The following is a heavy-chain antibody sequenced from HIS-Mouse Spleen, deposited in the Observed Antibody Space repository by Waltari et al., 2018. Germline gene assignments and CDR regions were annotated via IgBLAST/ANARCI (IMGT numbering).Heavy chain of an antibody. Sequence: QVQLQESGPGLVKPSVTLSLTCTVSGGFISSYYWGWIRQPPGKGLEWIGYIYNSGSTNSNPSLKSPVTISVDTSKSQFSLKLSSVTAAETAVYYCARRKSIAARQGWFDPWGQGTLVTVSS. V-gene: IGHV4-59*01. CDR1: GGFISSYY. CDR3: ARRKSIAARQGWFDP. CDR2: IYNSGST. D-gene: IGHD6-6*01. J-gene: IGHJ5*01.